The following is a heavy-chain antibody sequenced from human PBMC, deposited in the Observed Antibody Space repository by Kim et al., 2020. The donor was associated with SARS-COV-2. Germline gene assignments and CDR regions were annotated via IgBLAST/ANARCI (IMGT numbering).Heavy chain of an antibody. D-gene: IGHD6-6*01. V-gene: IGHV3-21*01. CDR2: ISSSSSYI. Sequence: GGSLRLSCAASGFTFSSYSMNWVRQAPGKGLEWVSSISSSSSYIYYVDSVKGRFTISRDNAKNSLYLQMNSLRAEDTAVYYCTSVLRNGMEVWAQRPTVTVSS. J-gene: IGHJ6*02. CDR3: TSVLRNGMEV. CDR1: GFTFSSYS.